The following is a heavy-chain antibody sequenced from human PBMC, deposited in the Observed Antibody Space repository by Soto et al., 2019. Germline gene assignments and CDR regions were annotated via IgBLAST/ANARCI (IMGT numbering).Heavy chain of an antibody. CDR1: GGTFSSYA. CDR3: ARDRSYGSGSYYDAFDI. D-gene: IGHD3-10*01. V-gene: IGHV1-69*01. CDR2: IIPIFGTA. Sequence: QVQLVQSGAEVKKPGSSVKVSCKASGGTFSSYAISWVRQAPGQGLEWMGGIIPIFGTANYAQKFQGRVTITADESTSTAYMELSSLRSEDTAVYYCARDRSYGSGSYYDAFDIWDQGTMVTVSS. J-gene: IGHJ3*02.